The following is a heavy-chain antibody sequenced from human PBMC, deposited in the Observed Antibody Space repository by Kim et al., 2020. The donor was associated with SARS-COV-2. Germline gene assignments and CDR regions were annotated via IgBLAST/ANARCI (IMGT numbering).Heavy chain of an antibody. V-gene: IGHV1-8*01. D-gene: IGHD2-21*01. J-gene: IGHJ4*02. CDR3: ARGVLARPSNRVLYY. Sequence: QKFQGRVTMTRNTSISTAYMELSSLRSEDTAVYYCARGVLARPSNRVLYYWGQGTLVTVSS.